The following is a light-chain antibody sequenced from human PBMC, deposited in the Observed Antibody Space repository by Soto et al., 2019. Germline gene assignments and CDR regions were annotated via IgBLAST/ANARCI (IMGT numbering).Light chain of an antibody. CDR2: GAS. J-gene: IGKJ1*01. Sequence: AIQITQSPSSLSASGGDRVTITCRASQDISDDVGWYQQTPGKAPKLLISGASRLQSGVPSKFSGSGSGAAFTLTITSLRPEDSATYYCLQNHNYPRTFGQGTKVDIK. CDR1: QDISDD. V-gene: IGKV1-6*01. CDR3: LQNHNYPRT.